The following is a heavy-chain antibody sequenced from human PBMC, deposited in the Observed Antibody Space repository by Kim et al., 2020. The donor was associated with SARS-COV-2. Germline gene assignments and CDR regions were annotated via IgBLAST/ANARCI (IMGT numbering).Heavy chain of an antibody. J-gene: IGHJ4*02. Sequence: SETLSLTCTVSGGSISSSSYYWGWIRQPPGKGLEWIGSIYYSGSTYYNPSLKSRVTISVDTSKNQFSLKLSSVAAADTAVYYCARRAWRVTAGGYFDYWGQGTLVSFSS. CDR1: GGSISSSSYY. CDR2: IYYSGST. D-gene: IGHD2-21*02. CDR3: ARRAWRVTAGGYFDY. V-gene: IGHV4-39*01.